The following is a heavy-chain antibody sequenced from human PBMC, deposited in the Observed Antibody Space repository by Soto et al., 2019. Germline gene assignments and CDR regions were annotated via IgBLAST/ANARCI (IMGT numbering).Heavy chain of an antibody. V-gene: IGHV3-23*01. CDR1: GFTYNNYA. Sequence: EVQLLESGGALVQPGVSLSLSCAASGFTYNNYAMGWVRQAPGKGLEWVSAISSSGYSAYYADSVKGRFTISRDNSRNTMFLQMNKLSAEDTAVYHCAKGSVVVAAKFDSWGQGTQVTVSS. J-gene: IGHJ4*02. CDR2: ISSSGYSA. D-gene: IGHD2-21*02. CDR3: AKGSVVVAAKFDS.